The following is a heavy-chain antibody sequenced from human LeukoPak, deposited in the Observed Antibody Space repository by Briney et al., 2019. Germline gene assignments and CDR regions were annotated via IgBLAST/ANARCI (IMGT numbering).Heavy chain of an antibody. V-gene: IGHV4-59*01. J-gene: IGHJ4*02. CDR2: IYYSGST. Sequence: SETLSLTCTVSGGSISSYYWSWIRQPPGKGLEWIGYIYYSGSTNYNPSLKSRVTISVDTSKNQFSLKLSSVTAADTAVYYCASNADYGDYLLIDYWGQGTLVTVSS. CDR3: ASNADYGDYLLIDY. CDR1: GGSISSYY. D-gene: IGHD4-17*01.